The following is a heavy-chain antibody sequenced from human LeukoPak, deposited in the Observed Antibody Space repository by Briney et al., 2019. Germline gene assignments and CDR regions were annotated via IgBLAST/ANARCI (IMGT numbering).Heavy chain of an antibody. CDR3: ASQAAAGTEGEVY. CDR2: ISYDGSNK. J-gene: IGHJ4*02. Sequence: PGGSLRLSCAASGFTFSSYAMHWVRQAPGKGLEWVAVISYDGSNKYYADSVKGRFTISRDNSKNTLYLQMNSLRAEDTAVYYCASQAAAGTEGEVYWGQGTLVTVSS. CDR1: GFTFSSYA. D-gene: IGHD6-13*01. V-gene: IGHV3-30-3*01.